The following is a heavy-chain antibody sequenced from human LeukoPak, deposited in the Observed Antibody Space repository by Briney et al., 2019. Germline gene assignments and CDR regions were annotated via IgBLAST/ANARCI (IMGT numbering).Heavy chain of an antibody. J-gene: IGHJ5*02. Sequence: ASVKVSCKASGYTFTGYYMHWVRPAPGQGLEWMGWINPNSGGTNYAQKFQGRVTMTRDTSISTAYMELSRLRSDDTAVYYCARGYGDYPNWFDPWGQGTLVTVSS. D-gene: IGHD4-17*01. CDR1: GYTFTGYY. CDR2: INPNSGGT. V-gene: IGHV1-2*02. CDR3: ARGYGDYPNWFDP.